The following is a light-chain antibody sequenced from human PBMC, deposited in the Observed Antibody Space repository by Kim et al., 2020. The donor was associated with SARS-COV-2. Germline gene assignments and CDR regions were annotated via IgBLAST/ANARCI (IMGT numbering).Light chain of an antibody. CDR3: GTWDTSLRAGV. CDR1: DSNIGKSY. J-gene: IGLJ3*02. V-gene: IGLV1-51*01. Sequence: GQRVTISGSGSDSNIGKSYLSWYQQLPGTAPRLLIYDNNKRPSGIPDRFSASKSGTSATLAITGLQTGDEADYYCGTWDTSLRAGVFGGGTKVTVL. CDR2: DNN.